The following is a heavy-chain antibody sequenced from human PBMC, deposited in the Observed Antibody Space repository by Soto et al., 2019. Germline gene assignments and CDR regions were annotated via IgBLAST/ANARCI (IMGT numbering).Heavy chain of an antibody. CDR1: AGSIGSGFYY. CDR2: IYSRGNT. J-gene: IGHJ6*03. V-gene: IGHV4-31*03. CDR3: ARGTYYFYMDV. Sequence: QVQLQESGPGLVKPSQTLSLTCTVSAGSIGSGFYYWSWIRQHPGKGLEWIGYIYSRGNTYYNPSLKSRVTIALDTSDHQISLTLSSVTAADTAVYYCARGTYYFYMDVWGKGTTVTVSS.